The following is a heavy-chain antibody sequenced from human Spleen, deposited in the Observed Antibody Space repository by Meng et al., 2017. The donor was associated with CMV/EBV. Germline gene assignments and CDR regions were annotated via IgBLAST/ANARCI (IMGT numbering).Heavy chain of an antibody. V-gene: IGHV1-2*02. Sequence: YPFTGYYMHWVRRAPGQGLEWMGWINPNSGGTNYAQKFQGRVTMTRDTSISTAYMELSRLRSDDTAVYYCARYFLGSGSSQGVSFDYWGQGTPVTVSS. J-gene: IGHJ4*02. CDR1: YPFTGYY. CDR2: INPNSGGT. CDR3: ARYFLGSGSSQGVSFDY. D-gene: IGHD3-10*01.